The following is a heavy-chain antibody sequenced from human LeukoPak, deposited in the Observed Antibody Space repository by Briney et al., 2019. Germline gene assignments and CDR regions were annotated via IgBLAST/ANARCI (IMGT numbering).Heavy chain of an antibody. CDR2: ISSSSSYI. CDR1: GFTFSSYS. V-gene: IGHV3-21*01. J-gene: IGHJ4*02. D-gene: IGHD6-19*01. CDR3: ARDGPTGYSSGWDFDY. Sequence: PGGSVRLSCAASGFTFSSYSMNWVRQAPGKGLEWVSSISSSSSYIYYADSVKGRFTISRDNAKNSLYLQMNSLRAEDTAVYYCARDGPTGYSSGWDFDYWGQGTLVTVSS.